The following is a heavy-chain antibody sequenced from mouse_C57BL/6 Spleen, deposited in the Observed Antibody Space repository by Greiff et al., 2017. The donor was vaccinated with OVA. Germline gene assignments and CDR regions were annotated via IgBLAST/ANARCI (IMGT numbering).Heavy chain of an antibody. V-gene: IGHV7-3*01. J-gene: IGHJ4*01. CDR1: GFTFTDYY. CDR3: ARLGGNYDAAMDY. Sequence: DVKLVESGGGLVQPGGSLSLSCAASGFTFTDYYMSWVRQPPGKALEWLGFIRNKANGYTTEYSASVKGRFTISRDNSQSILYLQMNALRAEDSATYYCARLGGNYDAAMDYWGQGTSVTVSS. CDR2: IRNKANGYTT. D-gene: IGHD2-4*01.